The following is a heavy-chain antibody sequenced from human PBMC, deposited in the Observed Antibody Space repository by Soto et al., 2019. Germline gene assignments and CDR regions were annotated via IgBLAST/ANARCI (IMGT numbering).Heavy chain of an antibody. D-gene: IGHD3-10*01. CDR3: AKASIGVNYYYYGMDV. J-gene: IGHJ6*02. CDR1: GFTFSSYG. Sequence: PXGSLRLSFAASGFTFSSYGMHWVGQAPGKGLEWVAVISYDGSNKYYADSVKGRFTISRDNSKNTLYLQMNSLRAEDTAVYYCAKASIGVNYYYYGMDVWGQGTTVTVSS. CDR2: ISYDGSNK. V-gene: IGHV3-30*18.